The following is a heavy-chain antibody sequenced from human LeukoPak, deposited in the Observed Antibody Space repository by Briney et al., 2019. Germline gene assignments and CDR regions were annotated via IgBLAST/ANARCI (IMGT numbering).Heavy chain of an antibody. Sequence: PSETLSLTRTVSGGSISSSSYYWAWIRQPPGKGLEWIGSIHYSGSTYYNPSLQSRVTISIDTSKNQFSLKLRFVTAADTAVYYCASNRRYYYYYMDVWGKGTTVTISS. CDR1: GGSISSSSYY. J-gene: IGHJ6*03. V-gene: IGHV4-39*07. CDR2: IHYSGST. CDR3: ASNRRYYYYYMDV. D-gene: IGHD1-14*01.